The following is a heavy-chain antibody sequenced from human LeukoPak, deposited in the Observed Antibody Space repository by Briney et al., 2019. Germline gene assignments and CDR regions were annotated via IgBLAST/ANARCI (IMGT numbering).Heavy chain of an antibody. CDR2: INQDGSLK. J-gene: IGHJ4*02. Sequence: GGSLRLSCAASGFTFNSYWMSWVRQAPGKGLEWVANINQDGSLKYYVDSVKGRFTISRDNSKNTLYLQMNSLRAEDTAVYYCAKRGIRSGSSYNWGQGTLVTVSS. CDR1: GFTFNSYW. V-gene: IGHV3-7*03. D-gene: IGHD3-10*01. CDR3: AKRGIRSGSSYN.